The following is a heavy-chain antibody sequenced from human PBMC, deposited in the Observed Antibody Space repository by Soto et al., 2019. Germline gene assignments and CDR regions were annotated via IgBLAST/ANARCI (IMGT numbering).Heavy chain of an antibody. D-gene: IGHD2-8*01. V-gene: IGHV3-74*01. J-gene: IGHJ4*02. Sequence: EVQLVESGGGLVQPGKALRLSCAASGFTFSKYWIHWVRQAPGKGPVWVSYISSDGTTTDYADSVKGRFTISRDNAKNTLYLQMDRLRAEDTAVYYWAIQDCTNDVCLEAAVTVGGALEYWGQGAQVTVSS. CDR3: AIQDCTNDVCLEAAVTVGGALEY. CDR2: ISSDGTTT. CDR1: GFTFSKYW.